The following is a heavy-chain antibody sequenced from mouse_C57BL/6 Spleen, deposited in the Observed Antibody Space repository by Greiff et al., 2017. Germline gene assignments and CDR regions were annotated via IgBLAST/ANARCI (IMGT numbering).Heavy chain of an antibody. D-gene: IGHD2-3*01. J-gene: IGHJ2*01. CDR3: ARWDDGYYLYYFDY. V-gene: IGHV1-50*01. CDR1: GYTFTSYW. CDR2: IDPSDSYT. Sequence: QVQLQQPGAELVKPGASVKLSCKASGYTFTSYWMQWVKQRPGQGLEWIGEIDPSDSYTNYNQKFKGKATLTVDTSSSTAYMQLSSLTSEDSAVYYCARWDDGYYLYYFDYWGKGTTLTVSS.